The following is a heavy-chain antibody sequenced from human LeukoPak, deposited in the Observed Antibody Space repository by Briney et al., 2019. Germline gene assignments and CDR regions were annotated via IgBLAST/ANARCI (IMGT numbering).Heavy chain of an antibody. CDR1: GFNFSSYG. J-gene: IGHJ3*02. V-gene: IGHV3-30*02. Sequence: PGGSLRLSCAASGFNFSSYGMHWVRRAPGKGLEWVAFIRYDGSNKYYADSVKGRFTISRDNSKNTLYLQMNSLRAEDTAVYYCATPLAYQGAFDIWGQGTMVTVSS. CDR3: ATPLAYQGAFDI. CDR2: IRYDGSNK. D-gene: IGHD2-2*01.